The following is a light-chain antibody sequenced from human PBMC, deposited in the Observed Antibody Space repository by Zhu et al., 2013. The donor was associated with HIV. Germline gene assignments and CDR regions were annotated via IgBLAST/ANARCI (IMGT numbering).Light chain of an antibody. CDR3: QQYRTLPLT. V-gene: IGKV3-20*01. CDR1: QAVANNY. J-gene: IGKJ4*01. Sequence: PGERATLSCRASQAVANNYVAWYQQKPGQAPRLLIYDASRRAIGIPDRFSGSGSVTDFTLTITRLEPEDFAMYFCQQYRTLPLTFGGGTEVAIK. CDR2: DAS.